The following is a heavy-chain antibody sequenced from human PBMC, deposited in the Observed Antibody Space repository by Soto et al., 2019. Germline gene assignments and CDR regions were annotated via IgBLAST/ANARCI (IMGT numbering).Heavy chain of an antibody. D-gene: IGHD5-12*01. CDR3: AKDGDSRYGPEDYFDY. Sequence: GGSLRLSCAASGFTFSSYAMSWVRQAPGKGLEWVSAISGSGGSTYYADSVKGRFTISRDNSKNTLYLQMNSLRAEDTAVYYCAKDGDSRYGPEDYFDYWGQGTLVTVSS. V-gene: IGHV3-23*01. CDR1: GFTFSSYA. J-gene: IGHJ4*02. CDR2: ISGSGGST.